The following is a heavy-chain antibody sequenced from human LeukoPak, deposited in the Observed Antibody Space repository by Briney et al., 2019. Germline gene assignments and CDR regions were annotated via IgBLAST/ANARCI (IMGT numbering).Heavy chain of an antibody. CDR2: INHSGST. CDR3: ARKKIWSGYYTHNWCDP. CDR1: GGSFSGYY. J-gene: IGHJ5*02. D-gene: IGHD3-3*01. Sequence: SETLSLTCAVYGGSFSGYYWSWIRQPPGKGLEWIGEINHSGSTNYNPSLKSRVTISVDTSKNQFSLKLSSVTAADTAVYYCARKKIWSGYYTHNWCDPWGQGTLVTVSS. V-gene: IGHV4-34*01.